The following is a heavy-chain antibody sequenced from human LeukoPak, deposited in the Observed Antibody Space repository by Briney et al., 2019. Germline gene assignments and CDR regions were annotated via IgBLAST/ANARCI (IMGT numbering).Heavy chain of an antibody. CDR1: GFTFSSYA. D-gene: IGHD1-26*01. V-gene: IGHV3-30*04. CDR3: ARDWAPPGEYYFDY. J-gene: IGHJ4*02. CDR2: ISYDGSNK. Sequence: GGSLRLSCAASGFTFSSYAMHWVRQAPGKGLEWVAVISYDGSNKYYADSVKGRFTISRDNSKNTLYLQMNSLRAEDTAVYYCARDWAPPGEYYFDYWGQGTLVTVSS.